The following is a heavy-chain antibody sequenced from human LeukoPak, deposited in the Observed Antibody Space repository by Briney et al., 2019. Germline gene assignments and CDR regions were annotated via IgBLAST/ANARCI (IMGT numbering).Heavy chain of an antibody. Sequence: LSGGSLRLSSAASGFTFSSYAMSWVLQAPGKGLEWVSAIRGSGGSTYYADSVKGRFTISRDNSKNTLYLQMNSLRAEDTAVYYCAKTYGDYGYYYYGMDVWGQGTTVTVSS. J-gene: IGHJ6*02. CDR3: AKTYGDYGYYYYGMDV. CDR1: GFTFSSYA. CDR2: IRGSGGST. D-gene: IGHD4-17*01. V-gene: IGHV3-23*01.